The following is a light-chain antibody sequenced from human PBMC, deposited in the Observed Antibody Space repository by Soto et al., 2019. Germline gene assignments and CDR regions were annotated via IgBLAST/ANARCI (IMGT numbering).Light chain of an antibody. J-gene: IGKJ3*01. CDR1: QSVSSY. CDR3: QQRANWPMVT. V-gene: IGKV3-11*01. CDR2: DAS. Sequence: EIVLTQSPATLSLSPGERATLSCRASQSVSSYLALYQQKPGQAPRLLIYDASNRATGIPARFSGTGSGTDFTLTISSLEPEDFAVYYCQQRANWPMVTFGPGTKVDIK.